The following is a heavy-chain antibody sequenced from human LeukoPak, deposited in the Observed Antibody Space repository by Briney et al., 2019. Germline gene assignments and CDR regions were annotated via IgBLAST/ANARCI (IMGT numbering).Heavy chain of an antibody. V-gene: IGHV4-59*11. J-gene: IGHJ4*02. Sequence: PSVTLSLTCTVSGGSIRSHYWSWIRQPPGKGLEWIGYIYYSGSTNYNPSLKSRVTISVDTSKNQFSLKLSSVTAADTAVYYCARDRGDYDSSGYYGYFDYWGQGALVTVSS. CDR1: GGSIRSHY. D-gene: IGHD3-22*01. CDR3: ARDRGDYDSSGYYGYFDY. CDR2: IYYSGST.